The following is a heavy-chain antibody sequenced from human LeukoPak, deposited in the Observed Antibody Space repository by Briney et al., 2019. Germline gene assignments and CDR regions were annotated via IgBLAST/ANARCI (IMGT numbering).Heavy chain of an antibody. CDR1: GFTSTKYA. Sequence: GSLRLSCAASGFTSTKYAMNWVRQVPGKGLEWVSVLIGSSGSTDYADSVKGRFTISRDNSKNTVFLQMNSLKAEDTAIYYCAKGAYDYIEIGYFDSWGQGTLVTVSS. V-gene: IGHV3-23*01. J-gene: IGHJ4*02. D-gene: IGHD5-12*01. CDR2: LIGSSGST. CDR3: AKGAYDYIEIGYFDS.